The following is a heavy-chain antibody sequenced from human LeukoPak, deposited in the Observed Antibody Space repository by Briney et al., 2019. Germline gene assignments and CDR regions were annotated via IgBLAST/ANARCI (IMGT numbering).Heavy chain of an antibody. CDR2: ISYDGSNK. CDR3: AKDGNMKTMIVVVGYYYYYMDV. CDR1: GFTFSSYA. D-gene: IGHD3-22*01. J-gene: IGHJ6*03. V-gene: IGHV3-30*04. Sequence: GGSLRLSCAASGFTFSSYAMHWVRQAPGKGLEWVAVISYDGSNKYYTDSVKGRFTTSRDNSKNTLYLQMNSLRAEDTAVYYCAKDGNMKTMIVVVGYYYYYMDVWGKGTTVTISS.